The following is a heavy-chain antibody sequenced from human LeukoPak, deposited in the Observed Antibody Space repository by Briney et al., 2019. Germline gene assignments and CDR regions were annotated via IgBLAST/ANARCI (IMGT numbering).Heavy chain of an antibody. J-gene: IGHJ4*02. D-gene: IGHD6-19*01. V-gene: IGHV1-18*01. Sequence: GASVTVSCKASGYSFTNFGINWVRQAPGQGLEWMGWISAFNGNTNYAQNLQGRVTMTTDTSTSTAYMELRSLTSDDTAVYYCAREGQWLAIGLDFWGQGTLVTVSS. CDR2: ISAFNGNT. CDR1: GYSFTNFG. CDR3: AREGQWLAIGLDF.